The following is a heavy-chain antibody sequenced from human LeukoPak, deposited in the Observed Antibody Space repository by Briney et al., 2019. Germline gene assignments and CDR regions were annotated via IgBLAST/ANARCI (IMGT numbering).Heavy chain of an antibody. V-gene: IGHV1-2*02. CDR1: GYTVTGYY. CDR3: ARASSSWPAYYFDY. D-gene: IGHD6-13*01. CDR2: INPNSGGT. Sequence: GASVKVSCKASGYTVTGYYIHWVRQAPGQGLESMGWINPNSGGTNYAQKFQGRVTMTRDTSISTAYIELSRLRSDDTAVYYCARASSSWPAYYFDYWGQGTLVTVSS. J-gene: IGHJ4*02.